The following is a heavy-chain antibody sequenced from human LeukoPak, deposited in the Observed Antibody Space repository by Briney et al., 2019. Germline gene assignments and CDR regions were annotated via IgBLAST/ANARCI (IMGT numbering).Heavy chain of an antibody. D-gene: IGHD2-15*01. CDR2: INHSGSS. CDR3: ARSFQGSVYYSFYYWTV. V-gene: IGHV4-34*01. Sequence: PSETLSLTCGVYGESFSGYYWSWIRQPPGKGLEWIGEINHSGSSHYIPSLKSRVTMSVDTSKNQFSLKLTSVTAADTAVYFCARSFQGSVYYSFYYWTVWGEGTTVTVSS. J-gene: IGHJ6*03. CDR1: GESFSGYY.